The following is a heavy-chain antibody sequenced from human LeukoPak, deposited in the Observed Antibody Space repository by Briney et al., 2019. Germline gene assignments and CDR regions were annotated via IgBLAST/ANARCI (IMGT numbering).Heavy chain of an antibody. D-gene: IGHD6-13*01. CDR1: GGSFSGYY. J-gene: IGHJ4*02. CDR2: INHSGST. V-gene: IGHV4-34*01. Sequence: SETLSLTCAVYGGSFSGYYWSWIREPPGKGLEWIGEINHSGSTNYNPSLKSRVTISVDTSKNQFSLKLSSVTAADTAVYYCARGRYSSSWYSRGLGYWGQGTLVTVSS. CDR3: ARGRYSSSWYSRGLGY.